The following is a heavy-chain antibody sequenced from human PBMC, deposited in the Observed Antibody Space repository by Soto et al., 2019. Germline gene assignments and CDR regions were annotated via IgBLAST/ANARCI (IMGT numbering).Heavy chain of an antibody. CDR1: GFTVSSNY. Sequence: GGSLRLSCAASGFTVSSNYMSWVRQAPGKGLEWVSVIYSGGSTYYADSVKGRFTISRDNSKNTLYLQMNSLRAEDTAVYYCARYYDFWSGYYYYYYMDVWGKGTTVTLSS. CDR3: ARYYDFWSGYYYYYYMDV. J-gene: IGHJ6*03. D-gene: IGHD3-3*01. CDR2: IYSGGST. V-gene: IGHV3-66*01.